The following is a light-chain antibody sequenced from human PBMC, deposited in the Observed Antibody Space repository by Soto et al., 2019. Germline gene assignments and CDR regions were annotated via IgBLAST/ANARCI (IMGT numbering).Light chain of an antibody. V-gene: IGLV6-57*02. J-gene: IGLJ2*01. CDR2: EDN. Sequence: NFMLTQPHSVSESPGKTVTISCTGSSGSIASNYVQWYQQRPGSAPTTVIYEDNQRPSGVPDRFSGSIDSSSNSASLTISGLKTEDEADYYCQSYDSSLPDVVFGGGTKLTVL. CDR3: QSYDSSLPDVV. CDR1: SGSIASNY.